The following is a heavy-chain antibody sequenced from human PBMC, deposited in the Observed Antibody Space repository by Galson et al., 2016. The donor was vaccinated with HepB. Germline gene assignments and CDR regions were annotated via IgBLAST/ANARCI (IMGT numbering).Heavy chain of an antibody. D-gene: IGHD5-24*01. Sequence: SVKVSSKASGYTFTSHDINWVRQAPGQGLEWVGWMNPNTGNIGYAQKFQGRVTMTRDTSISTAYMELSGLISEDTAVYYCARGTREADYWGQGTLVTVSS. CDR3: ARGTREADY. J-gene: IGHJ4*02. CDR2: MNPNTGNI. V-gene: IGHV1-8*01. CDR1: GYTFTSHD.